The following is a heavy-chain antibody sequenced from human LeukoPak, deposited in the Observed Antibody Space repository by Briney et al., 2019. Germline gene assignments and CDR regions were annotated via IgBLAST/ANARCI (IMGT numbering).Heavy chain of an antibody. CDR2: IYYSGST. V-gene: IGHV4-59*01. Sequence: SETLSLTCTVSGGSISSYYWSWIRQPPGTGLEWIGYIYYSGSTNYNPSLKSRVTISVDTSKNQFSLKLSSVTAADTAVYYCARDYGYYDTLTGYYRPIHAFDIWGQGTMVTVSS. CDR3: ARDYGYYDTLTGYYRPIHAFDI. CDR1: GGSISSYY. J-gene: IGHJ3*02. D-gene: IGHD3-9*01.